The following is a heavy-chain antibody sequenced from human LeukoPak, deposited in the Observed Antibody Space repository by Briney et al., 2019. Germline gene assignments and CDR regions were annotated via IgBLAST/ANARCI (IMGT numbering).Heavy chain of an antibody. Sequence: PGGSLRLSCATSGFTFSSYAMSWVRQAPGKGLEWVAVISYDGSNKYYADSVKGRFTISRDNSKNTLYLQMNSLRAEDTAVYYCARGPAAIDYWGQGTLVTVSS. D-gene: IGHD2-2*01. CDR3: ARGPAAIDY. J-gene: IGHJ4*02. V-gene: IGHV3-30-3*01. CDR2: ISYDGSNK. CDR1: GFTFSSYA.